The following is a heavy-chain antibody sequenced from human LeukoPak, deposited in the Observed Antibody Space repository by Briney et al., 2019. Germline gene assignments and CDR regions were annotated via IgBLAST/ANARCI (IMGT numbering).Heavy chain of an antibody. CDR3: ARDETPDYYDSSGYAFDI. D-gene: IGHD3-22*01. V-gene: IGHV1-69*04. Sequence: SVKVSCKASGGTFSSYAISWVRQAPGQGLEWMGRIIPILDIANYAQKFQGRVTITADKSTSTAYMELSSLRSEDTAIYYCARDETPDYYDSSGYAFDIWGQGTMATVSS. J-gene: IGHJ3*02. CDR2: IIPILDIA. CDR1: GGTFSSYA.